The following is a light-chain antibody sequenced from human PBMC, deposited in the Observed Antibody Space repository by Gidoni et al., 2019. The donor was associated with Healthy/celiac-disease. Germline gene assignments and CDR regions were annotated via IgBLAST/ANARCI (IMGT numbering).Light chain of an antibody. Sequence: EIVTTQSPATLSVSPGERATLSCRASQSVSSNMAGYQQKPGQAPRLLIYGASTRATGIPARFSGSGSGTEFTLTISSLQSEDFAVYYCQQYNNWPPLTFGGGTKVEIK. J-gene: IGKJ4*01. V-gene: IGKV3-15*01. CDR1: QSVSSN. CDR2: GAS. CDR3: QQYNNWPPLT.